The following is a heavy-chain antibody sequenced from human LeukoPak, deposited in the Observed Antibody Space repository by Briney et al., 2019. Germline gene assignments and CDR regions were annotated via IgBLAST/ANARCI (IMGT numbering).Heavy chain of an antibody. V-gene: IGHV3-53*01. J-gene: IGHJ4*02. D-gene: IGHD1-26*01. Sequence: PGGSLRLSCAASGFTLSSNYMSWVRQSPGGGVEWVSVIYSGGITYYPDSVKGRITISRDSPKTTPYRPMNHPGAEYNAVFYCFGATGRGFDYWVRGTVV. CDR3: FGATGRGFDY. CDR2: IYSGGIT. CDR1: GFTLSSNY.